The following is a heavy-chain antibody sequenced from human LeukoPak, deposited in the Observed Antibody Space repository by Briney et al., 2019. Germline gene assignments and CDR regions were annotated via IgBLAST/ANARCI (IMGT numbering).Heavy chain of an antibody. Sequence: GGSLRLSCAASGFTFSSYSMNWVRPPPGKGLEWVSSISSSSSYIYYADSVKGRFTLSRDNAKNSPYLQMNSLRAEDTAVYYCARERSIGSLDYWGQGTLVTVSS. J-gene: IGHJ4*02. CDR2: ISSSSSYI. V-gene: IGHV3-21*01. D-gene: IGHD1-26*01. CDR3: ARERSIGSLDY. CDR1: GFTFSSYS.